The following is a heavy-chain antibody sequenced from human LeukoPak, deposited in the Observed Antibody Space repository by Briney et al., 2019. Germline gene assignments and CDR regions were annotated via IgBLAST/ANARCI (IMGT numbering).Heavy chain of an antibody. V-gene: IGHV1-69*05. J-gene: IGHJ1*01. D-gene: IGHD3-22*01. Sequence: SVKVSCKASGGTFSSYGISWVRQAPGQGLEWMGGIIPIFGTANYAQKFQGRVTITTDESTSTAYMELSSLRSEDTAVYYCASSVDYYDSSGYPMYEYFQHWGQGTLVTVSS. CDR1: GGTFSSYG. CDR2: IIPIFGTA. CDR3: ASSVDYYDSSGYPMYEYFQH.